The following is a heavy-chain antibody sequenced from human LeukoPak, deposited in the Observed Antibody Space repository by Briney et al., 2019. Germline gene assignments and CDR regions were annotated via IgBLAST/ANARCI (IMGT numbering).Heavy chain of an antibody. J-gene: IGHJ4*02. CDR3: ARRDTAMASGGFDL. CDR2: LSGRSSYI. Sequence: GGSLRLSCTASGFTFSDYNMHWVRQAPGKGLEWVSSLSGRSSYIYYADSLRGRFTISRDNSKNSLYLQMNSLRAEDTAVYYCARRDTAMASGGFDLWGQGTLVTVSS. V-gene: IGHV3-21*01. CDR1: GFTFSDYN. D-gene: IGHD5-18*01.